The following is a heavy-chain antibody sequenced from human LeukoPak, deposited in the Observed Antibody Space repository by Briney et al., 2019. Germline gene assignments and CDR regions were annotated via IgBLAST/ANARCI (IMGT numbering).Heavy chain of an antibody. V-gene: IGHV4-59*01. Sequence: SETLSLTCTVSGDSMSSYYWSWIRQPPGKGLEWNAYIYYSGSTDYNPSLKSRVTISVDMSKNQFSLKLSSVTAADTAVYYCARVGTKVVVNYYRYHYMDVWGKGTTVTISS. D-gene: IGHD2-2*01. CDR2: IYYSGST. J-gene: IGHJ6*03. CDR1: GDSMSSYY. CDR3: ARVGTKVVVNYYRYHYMDV.